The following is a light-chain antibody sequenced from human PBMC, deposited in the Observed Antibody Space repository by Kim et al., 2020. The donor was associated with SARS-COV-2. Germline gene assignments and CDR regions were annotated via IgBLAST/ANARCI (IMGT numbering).Light chain of an antibody. J-gene: IGKJ4*01. CDR1: QTISNSY. Sequence: EIVLTQSPGTLSLSPGERANLSCRTSQTISNSYLAWYQQRPGQAPRLLIYGASSRVTGIPDRFSGSGSGTDFTLTISRLEPEDFAVYYCQQYDTSPGTFGGGTKVDIK. CDR3: QQYDTSPGT. V-gene: IGKV3-20*01. CDR2: GAS.